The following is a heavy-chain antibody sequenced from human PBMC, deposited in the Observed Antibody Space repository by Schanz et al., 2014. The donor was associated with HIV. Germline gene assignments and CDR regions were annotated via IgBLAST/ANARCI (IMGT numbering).Heavy chain of an antibody. CDR1: GYSFTGYY. Sequence: QVHLVQSGAEVTKPGASAKVSCTASGYSFTGYYIHWVRQAPGQGLEWMGWINPTNGKTFYTQKFRGRVTMTRDTSVNTASMEVSRLMSDDTAVYYCARNQYQMLPFDFWGQGTLVTVSS. CDR2: INPTNGKT. J-gene: IGHJ4*02. D-gene: IGHD2-15*01. V-gene: IGHV1-2*02. CDR3: ARNQYQMLPFDF.